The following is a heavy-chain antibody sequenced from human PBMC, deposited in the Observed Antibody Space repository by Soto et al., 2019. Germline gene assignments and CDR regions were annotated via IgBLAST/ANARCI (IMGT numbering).Heavy chain of an antibody. D-gene: IGHD3-22*01. V-gene: IGHV4-59*01. CDR1: GGSISPYY. CDR2: IYYSGRT. Sequence: SETLSLTCTVSGGSISPYYWSWIRKSPGKGLEWIGYIYYSGRTNYNPSLKRRVTISVDTSKNQCTLQLSSVTAADTAVYYCARASYYSDSFGYFLDYWGQGTLVTVSS. J-gene: IGHJ4*02. CDR3: ARASYYSDSFGYFLDY.